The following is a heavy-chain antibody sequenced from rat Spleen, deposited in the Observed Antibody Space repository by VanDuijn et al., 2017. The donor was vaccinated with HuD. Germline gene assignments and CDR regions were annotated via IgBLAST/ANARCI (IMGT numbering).Heavy chain of an antibody. CDR3: ARHYARGKTTPLDNWFAY. CDR1: GFTFSNYG. CDR2: ISHDDPNT. V-gene: IGHV5-29*01. D-gene: IGHD1-11*01. J-gene: IGHJ3*01. Sequence: EVQLVESGGGLVQPGRSLKLSCEASGFTFSNYGMAWVRQAPTKGLEWVATISHDDPNTYYRDSVKGRFTIFRNNAKSTLFLQMDSLRSEDTATYYCARHYARGKTTPLDNWFAYWGQGTLVTVSS.